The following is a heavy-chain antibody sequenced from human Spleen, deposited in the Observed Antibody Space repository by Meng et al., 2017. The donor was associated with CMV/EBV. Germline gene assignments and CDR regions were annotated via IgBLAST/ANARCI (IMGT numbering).Heavy chain of an antibody. Sequence: GGSLRLSCAASGFTLSNYNMNWVRQGPGKGLEWVSSISSSRSYIYYADSVKGRFTISRDNSKNTLYLQMNSLRAEDTAVYYCAAGLSGGWGYWGQGTLVTVSS. D-gene: IGHD2-15*01. CDR2: ISSSRSYI. CDR1: GFTLSNYN. CDR3: AAGLSGGWGY. V-gene: IGHV3-21*04. J-gene: IGHJ4*02.